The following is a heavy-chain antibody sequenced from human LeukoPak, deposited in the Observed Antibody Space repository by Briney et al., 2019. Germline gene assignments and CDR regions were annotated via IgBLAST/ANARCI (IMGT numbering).Heavy chain of an antibody. J-gene: IGHJ4*02. D-gene: IGHD1-26*01. CDR3: ARDRRSSPDY. CDR1: GFTFSSYA. V-gene: IGHV3-30-3*01. CDR2: ISYDGSNK. Sequence: GGSLRLSCAASGFTFSSYAMHWVRQAPGKGLEWVAVISYDGSNKHYADSVKGRFTISRDNSKNTLYLQMNSLRAEDTAVYYCARDRRSSPDYWGQGTLVTVSS.